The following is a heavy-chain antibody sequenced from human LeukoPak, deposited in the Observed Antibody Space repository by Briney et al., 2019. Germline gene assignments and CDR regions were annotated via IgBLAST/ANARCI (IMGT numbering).Heavy chain of an antibody. V-gene: IGHV3-30-3*01. J-gene: IGHJ4*02. CDR1: GFTFSGYP. CDR2: ISYDGSNK. CDR3: AREYSGSYYSVDY. Sequence: PGKSLRLSCAASGFTFSGYPIHWVRQAPGKGLEWVAVISYDGSNKYYADSVKGRFTISRDNSKNTLYLQMNSLRAEDTAVYYCAREYSGSYYSVDYWGQGTLVTVSS. D-gene: IGHD1-26*01.